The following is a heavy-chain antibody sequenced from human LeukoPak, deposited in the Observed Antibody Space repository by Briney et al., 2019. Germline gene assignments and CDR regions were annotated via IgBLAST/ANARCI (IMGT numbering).Heavy chain of an antibody. D-gene: IGHD6-19*01. CDR3: AKDHRQWQEIDY. CDR1: GFTFSSYG. Sequence: PGGSLRLSCAASGFTFSSYGMHWVRQAPGKGLEWVAVISYDGSNKYYADSVKGRFTISRDNSKNTLYLQMNSLRAEDTAVYYCAKDHRQWQEIDYWGQGTLVTVSS. J-gene: IGHJ4*02. V-gene: IGHV3-30*18. CDR2: ISYDGSNK.